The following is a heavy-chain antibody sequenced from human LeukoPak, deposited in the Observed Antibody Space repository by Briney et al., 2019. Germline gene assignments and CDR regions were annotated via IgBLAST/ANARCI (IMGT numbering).Heavy chain of an antibody. V-gene: IGHV4-4*07. CDR1: GGSIGSYY. J-gene: IGHJ4*02. CDR2: IYTSGST. Sequence: KSSETLSLTCTVSGGSIGSYYWSWIRQPAGKGLEWIGRIYTSGSTNYNPSPKSRVTMSVDTSKNQFSLKLSSVTAADTAVYYCARVNPYGDYGYWGQGTLVTVSS. CDR3: ARVNPYGDYGY. D-gene: IGHD4-17*01.